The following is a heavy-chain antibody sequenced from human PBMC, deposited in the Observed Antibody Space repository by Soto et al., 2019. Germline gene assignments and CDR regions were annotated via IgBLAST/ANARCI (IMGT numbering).Heavy chain of an antibody. V-gene: IGHV3-74*01. CDR3: ARDRIAGSGSCDN. CDR2: IKTDGSSP. J-gene: IGHJ4*02. D-gene: IGHD3-10*01. Sequence: GALRLSCAASGFTFNNYWMHWVRQAPGKGLVWVSRIKTDGSSPNYADSVEGRFTISSDNAKNTLYLQMNSLRVEDAAVYYCARDRIAGSGSCDNWGQGTLVTVS. CDR1: GFTFNNYW.